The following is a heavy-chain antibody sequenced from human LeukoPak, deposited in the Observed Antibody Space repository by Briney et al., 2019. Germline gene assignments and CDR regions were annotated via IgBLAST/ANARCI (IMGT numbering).Heavy chain of an antibody. J-gene: IGHJ5*02. Sequence: GGSLRLSCAASGFSFSSYAMSWVRQAPGKGLEWVSVISGSGGSTYYADSVKGRFTISRDNSKNTLNLQMNSLRAEDTAVYYCAKAYGGWSRNWFDPWGQGTLVTVSS. D-gene: IGHD6-19*01. CDR1: GFSFSSYA. V-gene: IGHV3-23*01. CDR3: AKAYGGWSRNWFDP. CDR2: ISGSGGST.